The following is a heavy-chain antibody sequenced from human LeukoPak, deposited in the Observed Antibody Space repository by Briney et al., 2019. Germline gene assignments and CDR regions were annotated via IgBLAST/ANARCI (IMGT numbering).Heavy chain of an antibody. Sequence: GGSLRLSCAASGFTFSTYVMNWFRHAPGKGLEWVSTISVGAEYIFYADSVKGRFTISRDDSNNALYLPMHSLRAEDTALYYCASGPPFLKYFEYWGQGTLVTVSS. V-gene: IGHV3-23*01. CDR2: ISVGAEYI. D-gene: IGHD3-3*01. CDR1: GFTFSTYV. J-gene: IGHJ4*02. CDR3: ASGPPFLKYFEY.